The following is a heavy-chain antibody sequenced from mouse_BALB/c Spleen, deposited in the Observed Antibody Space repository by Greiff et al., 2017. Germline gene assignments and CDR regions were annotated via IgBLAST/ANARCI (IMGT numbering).Heavy chain of an antibody. V-gene: IGHV1-14*01. Sequence: VQLQQSGPELVKPGASVKMSCKASGYTFTSYVMHWVKQKPGQGLEWIGYINPSTGYTEYNQKFKDKATLTADKSSSTAYMQLSSLTSEDSAVYYCARNPYGYHYAMDYWGQGTSVTVSS. J-gene: IGHJ4*01. D-gene: IGHD1-2*01. CDR3: ARNPYGYHYAMDY. CDR1: GYTFTSYV. CDR2: INPSTGYT.